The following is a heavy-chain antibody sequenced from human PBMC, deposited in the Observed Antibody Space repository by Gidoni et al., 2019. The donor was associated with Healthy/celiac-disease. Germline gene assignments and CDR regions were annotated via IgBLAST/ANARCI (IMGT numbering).Heavy chain of an antibody. CDR1: GGSLSSGGYY. D-gene: IGHD4-17*01. J-gene: IGHJ4*02. V-gene: IGHV4-31*03. CDR3: ASRWDYGGNSGLSY. CDR2: IYYSGST. Sequence: QVQLQESGPGLVTPSQTLSLTCTFSGGSLSSGGYYWSWIRQHPGKGLEWIGYIYYSGSTHYNPSLKSRVTISVDTSKNQFSLKLSSVTAADTAVYYCASRWDYGGNSGLSYWGQGTLVTVSS.